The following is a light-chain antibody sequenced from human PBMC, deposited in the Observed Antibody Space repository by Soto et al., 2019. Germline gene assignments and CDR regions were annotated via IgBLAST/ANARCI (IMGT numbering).Light chain of an antibody. CDR2: DAS. J-gene: IGKJ2*01. CDR1: QSVSSY. CDR3: HQRSTWPQT. V-gene: IGKV3-11*01. Sequence: EIVLTQSPATLSLSPGERATLSCRASQSVSSYLAWYQQKPGQAPRLLIYDASNRATGIPARFSGSGSVTYFTLTIDGLEPEDFAVYYCHQRSTWPQTFGQGTKLEIK.